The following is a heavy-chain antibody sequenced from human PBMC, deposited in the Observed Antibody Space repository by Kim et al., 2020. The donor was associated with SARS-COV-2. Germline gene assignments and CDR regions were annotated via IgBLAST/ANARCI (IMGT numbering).Heavy chain of an antibody. Sequence: YYNPSLKSRVTISVDTSKNQFSLKLSSVTAADTAVYYCARHDSSGYYFVYWGQGTLVTVSS. D-gene: IGHD3-22*01. J-gene: IGHJ4*02. CDR3: ARHDSSGYYFVY. V-gene: IGHV4-39*01.